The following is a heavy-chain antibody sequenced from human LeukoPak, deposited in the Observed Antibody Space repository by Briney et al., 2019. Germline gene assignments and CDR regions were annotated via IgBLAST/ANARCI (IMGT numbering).Heavy chain of an antibody. J-gene: IGHJ4*02. CDR3: AIDPNWETHN. CDR2: IGNNGGGI. CDR1: GFTFTSYT. D-gene: IGHD7-27*01. V-gene: IGHV3-23*01. Sequence: PGGSLRLSCAASGFTFTSYTMYWVRQAPGKGLEWVSIIGNNGGGIHYADSVGGRFTISRDNSKNTLYLQMTNLRVDDTALYYCAIDPNWETHNWGQGVLVTVSS.